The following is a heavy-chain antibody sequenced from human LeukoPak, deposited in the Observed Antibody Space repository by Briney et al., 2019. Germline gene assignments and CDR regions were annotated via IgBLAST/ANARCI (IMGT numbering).Heavy chain of an antibody. J-gene: IGHJ4*02. Sequence: GGSLRLSCAASGFTFDDYAMHWVRQVPGKGLEWVAGISWNGGIIGSADSVKGRFTISRDNAKHSLSLQMNSLRSEDTALYYCAKDHGSGFYYFDYWGQGTLVTVSS. D-gene: IGHD6-19*01. CDR3: AKDHGSGFYYFDY. CDR1: GFTFDDYA. V-gene: IGHV3-9*01. CDR2: ISWNGGII.